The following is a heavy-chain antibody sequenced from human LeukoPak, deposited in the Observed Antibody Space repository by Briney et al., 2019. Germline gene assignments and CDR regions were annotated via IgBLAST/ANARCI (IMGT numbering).Heavy chain of an antibody. V-gene: IGHV1-8*01. Sequence: ASVKVSCKASGYTFTSYDINWVRQATGQGLEWMGWMNPNSGNTGYAQKLQGRVTMTTDTSTSTAYMELRSLRSDDTAVYYCARTRNGDYGPFDYWGQGTLVTVSS. CDR3: ARTRNGDYGPFDY. D-gene: IGHD4-17*01. CDR2: MNPNSGNT. J-gene: IGHJ4*02. CDR1: GYTFTSYD.